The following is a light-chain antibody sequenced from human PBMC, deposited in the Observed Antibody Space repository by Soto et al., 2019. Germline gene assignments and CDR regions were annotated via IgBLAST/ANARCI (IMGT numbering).Light chain of an antibody. CDR2: AAS. Sequence: DIQMTQSPSSLSASVGDRVTITCRASQSISSYLNWYQQKPGKAPKLLIYAASSLQSGVPSRFSGSGSGTDFTLTISSLQPEDFATYYCQQSYSTPLTFGPGTKVYIE. J-gene: IGKJ3*01. V-gene: IGKV1-39*01. CDR1: QSISSY. CDR3: QQSYSTPLT.